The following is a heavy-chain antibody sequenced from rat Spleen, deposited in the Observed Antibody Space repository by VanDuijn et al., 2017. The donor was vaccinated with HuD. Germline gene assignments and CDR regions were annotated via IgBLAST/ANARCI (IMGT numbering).Heavy chain of an antibody. J-gene: IGHJ2*01. CDR3: ARDLDFEYNYFDY. Sequence: QVQLKESGPGLVQPSQTLSLTCTVSGFSLTSYTVHWVRQPTGKGLEWKGRMRYDGDKYYNSTHKSRLSISRDTSKNQVFLKMNSLQADDTAIYYCARDLDFEYNYFDYWGQGVMVTVSS. CDR1: GFSLTSYT. CDR2: MRYDGDK. V-gene: IGHV2-63*01. D-gene: IGHD1-5*01.